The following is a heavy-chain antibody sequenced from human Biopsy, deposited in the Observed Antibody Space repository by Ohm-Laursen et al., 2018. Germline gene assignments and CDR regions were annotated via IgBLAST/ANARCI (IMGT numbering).Heavy chain of an antibody. CDR1: GITVSGNY. CDR3: ATDFTKANGWNYFDY. CDR2: IYLGGTT. V-gene: IGHV3-53*01. Sequence: GSLRLSCTASGITVSGNYMTWVRQAPGKGLEWVSVIYLGGTTYYADSVKGRFTISRDNSKNMVYLQMNSLRAEDTAVYYCATDFTKANGWNYFDYWGQGTLVTVSS. J-gene: IGHJ4*02. D-gene: IGHD2-15*01.